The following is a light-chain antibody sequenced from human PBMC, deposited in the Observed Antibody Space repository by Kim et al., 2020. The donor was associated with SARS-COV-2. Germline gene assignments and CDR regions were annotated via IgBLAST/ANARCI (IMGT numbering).Light chain of an antibody. J-gene: IGLJ1*01. V-gene: IGLV3-1*01. CDR1: KLGDKY. CDR2: QDS. Sequence: PGQTANITGTGDKLGDKYACWYQQKPGQSPVLVIYQDSKRPSGIPERFSGSNSGNTATLTISGTQAMDEADYYCQAWDSSTAVFGTGTKVTVL. CDR3: QAWDSSTAV.